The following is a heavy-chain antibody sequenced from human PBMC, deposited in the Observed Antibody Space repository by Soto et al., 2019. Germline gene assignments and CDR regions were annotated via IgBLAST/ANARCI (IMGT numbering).Heavy chain of an antibody. CDR1: GGTFSSYA. J-gene: IGHJ5*02. V-gene: IGHV1-69*01. CDR3: ARGGYEYYYDSSGYYRWFDP. D-gene: IGHD3-22*01. CDR2: IIPIFGTA. Sequence: QVQLVQSGAEVKKPGSSVKVSCKASGGTFSSYAISWVRQAPGQGLEWMGGIIPIFGTANYAQKFQGRVTIPADESTSTAYMELSSLRSEDTAVYYCARGGYEYYYDSSGYYRWFDPWGQGTLVTVSS.